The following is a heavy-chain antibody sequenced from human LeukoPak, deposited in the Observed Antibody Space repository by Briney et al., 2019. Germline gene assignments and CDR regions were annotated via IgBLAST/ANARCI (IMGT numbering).Heavy chain of an antibody. CDR1: GDSVSSNSAA. D-gene: IGHD3-22*01. V-gene: IGHV6-1*01. Sequence: SQTLSLTCAISGDSVSSNSAAWNWIRQSPSRGLEWLGRTYYRSKWYNDYAVSVKSRITINPDTSKNQFSLQLNSVTPEDTAVYYCARGGYYYDSSSYFNWFDPWGQGTLVTVSS. CDR2: TYYRSKWYN. J-gene: IGHJ5*02. CDR3: ARGGYYYDSSSYFNWFDP.